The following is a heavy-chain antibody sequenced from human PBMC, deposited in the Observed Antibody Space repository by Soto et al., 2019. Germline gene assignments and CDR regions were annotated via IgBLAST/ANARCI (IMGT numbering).Heavy chain of an antibody. CDR1: GFTFSSYA. V-gene: IGHV3-23*01. CDR2: ISGSGGST. CDR3: AKDRRIAAAGGDLNRFDP. Sequence: GGSLRLSCAASGFTFSSYAMSWVRQAPGKGLEWVSAISGSGGSTYYADSVKGRFTISRDNSKNTLYLQMNSLRAEDTAVYYCAKDRRIAAAGGDLNRFDPWGQGTLVIVSS. J-gene: IGHJ5*02. D-gene: IGHD6-13*01.